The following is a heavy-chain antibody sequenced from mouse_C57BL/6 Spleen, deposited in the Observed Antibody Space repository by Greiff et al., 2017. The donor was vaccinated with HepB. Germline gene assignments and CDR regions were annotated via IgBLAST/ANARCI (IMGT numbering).Heavy chain of an antibody. Sequence: VQLQQSGPELVKPGASVKISCKASGYAFSSSWMNWVKQRPGKGLEWIGRIYPGDGDTNYNGKFKGKATLTADKSSSTAYMQLSSLTSEDSAVYLCARGYYGSSYGYAMDYWGQGTSVTVSS. CDR3: ARGYYGSSYGYAMDY. CDR2: IYPGDGDT. CDR1: GYAFSSSW. J-gene: IGHJ4*01. V-gene: IGHV1-82*01. D-gene: IGHD1-1*01.